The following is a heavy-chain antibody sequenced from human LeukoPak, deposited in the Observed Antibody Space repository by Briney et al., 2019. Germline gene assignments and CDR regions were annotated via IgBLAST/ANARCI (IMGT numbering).Heavy chain of an antibody. CDR3: ARVWARGDSSGWYGLYWYFDL. D-gene: IGHD6-19*01. V-gene: IGHV3-21*01. Sequence: GGSLRLSCAASGFTFSSYSMNWVRQAPGKGLEWVSSISSSSSYIYYADSVKGRFTISRDNAKNSLYLQMNSLRAEDTAVYYCARVWARGDSSGWYGLYWYFDLWGRGTLVTVSS. CDR1: GFTFSSYS. J-gene: IGHJ2*01. CDR2: ISSSSSYI.